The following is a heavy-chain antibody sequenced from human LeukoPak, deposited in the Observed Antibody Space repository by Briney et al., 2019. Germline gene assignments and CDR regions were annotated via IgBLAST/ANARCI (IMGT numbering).Heavy chain of an antibody. D-gene: IGHD5-24*01. Sequence: SQTPSLTCAISGDSVSSNSADWNSIRQSPSRGLEWLGKTYYKSKWYNDYAESLKSRININPETSNNPLTLQPNTVTPEYTAVYYCARDTREMRRLPSSSSWYMDVWGKGTTGTVSS. J-gene: IGHJ6*03. CDR3: ARDTREMRRLPSSSSWYMDV. V-gene: IGHV6-1*01. CDR2: TYYKSKWYN. CDR1: GDSVSSNSAD.